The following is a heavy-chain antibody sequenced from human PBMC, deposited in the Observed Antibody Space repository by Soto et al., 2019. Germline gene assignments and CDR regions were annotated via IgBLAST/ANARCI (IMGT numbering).Heavy chain of an antibody. J-gene: IGHJ4*02. CDR2: IYYSGTT. Sequence: PSETLSLTCTVSGGSISSYYWSWIRQPPGKGLEWIGYIYYSGTTNYNPSLKSRVTISLDTSKNQFSLKLSSVTAADTAVYYCARNTGYSSFDYWGQGTLVTVSS. V-gene: IGHV4-59*08. CDR3: ARNTGYSSFDY. CDR1: GGSISSYY. D-gene: IGHD2-2*03.